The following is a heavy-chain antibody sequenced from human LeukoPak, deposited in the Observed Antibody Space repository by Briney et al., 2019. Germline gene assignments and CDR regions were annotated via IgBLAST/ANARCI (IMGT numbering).Heavy chain of an antibody. Sequence: TSETLSLTCTVSGYSISSGYYWGWIRQPPGKGLEWIGSIYHSGSTYYNPSLKSRVTMSADTSKNHFSPNLSSVTAADTAIYYCARHYYGGSGAFDIWGQGTMVTVS. CDR1: GYSISSGYY. D-gene: IGHD4-23*01. CDR2: IYHSGST. V-gene: IGHV4-38-2*02. J-gene: IGHJ3*02. CDR3: ARHYYGGSGAFDI.